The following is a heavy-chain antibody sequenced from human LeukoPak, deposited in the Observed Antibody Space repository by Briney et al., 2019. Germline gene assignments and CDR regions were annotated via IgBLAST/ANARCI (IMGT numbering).Heavy chain of an antibody. CDR2: INYDGSKK. CDR1: GFIFGTTS. J-gene: IGHJ1*01. CDR3: TRDQH. V-gene: IGHV3-7*01. Sequence: AGGSPRLSCAGSGFIFGTTSMSWVRQTPGKGLEWVASINYDGSKKYYVGSVEGRFTISRDSAKKSLFLQMNSLRAEDTAIYYCTRDQHWGQGTLVTVS.